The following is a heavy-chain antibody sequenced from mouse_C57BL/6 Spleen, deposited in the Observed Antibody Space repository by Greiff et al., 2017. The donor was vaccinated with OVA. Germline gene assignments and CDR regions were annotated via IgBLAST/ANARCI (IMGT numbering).Heavy chain of an antibody. CDR2: IRLKSDNYAT. V-gene: IGHV6-3*01. CDR3: TCYYGSPAWFAY. Sequence: EVKLVESGGGLVQPGGSMKLSCVASGFTFSNYWMNWVRQSPEKGLEWVAQIRLKSDNYATHYAESVKGRFTISRDDSKSSVYLQMNNLSAEDTGIYYCTCYYGSPAWFAYWGQGTLVTVSA. D-gene: IGHD1-1*01. CDR1: GFTFSNYW. J-gene: IGHJ3*01.